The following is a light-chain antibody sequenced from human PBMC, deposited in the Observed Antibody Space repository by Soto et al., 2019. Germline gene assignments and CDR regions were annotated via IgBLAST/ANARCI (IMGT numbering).Light chain of an antibody. V-gene: IGLV1-44*01. J-gene: IGLJ3*02. Sequence: QSVLTQPPSASGTPGQRVTISCSGSSSNIGGNTVNWYQQLPGTAPKLLMFANKERPSGVPDRFSASKSGTSASLAINGLQSDDEADYYCATWEDSRNGWVFGGGTQLTVL. CDR1: SSNIGGNT. CDR3: ATWEDSRNGWV. CDR2: ANK.